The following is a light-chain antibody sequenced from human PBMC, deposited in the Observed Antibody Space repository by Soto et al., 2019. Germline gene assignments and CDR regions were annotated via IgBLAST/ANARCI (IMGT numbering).Light chain of an antibody. CDR1: QSVRSN. CDR3: QQYNDWPWT. CDR2: GAS. V-gene: IGKV3-15*01. Sequence: DTVMTQSPATLSVSPGERATLSCRASQSVRSNLAWYQQKPGQTPRLLIYGASTRPTGLPARFSGSGSGTEFTLTISSLQSQDFAVYYCQQYNDWPWTFGQGTKVEIK. J-gene: IGKJ1*01.